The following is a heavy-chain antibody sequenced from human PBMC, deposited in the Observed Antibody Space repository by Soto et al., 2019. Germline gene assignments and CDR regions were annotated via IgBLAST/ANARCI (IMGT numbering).Heavy chain of an antibody. CDR2: IYPGDSDT. D-gene: IGHD3-10*01. CDR3: ARLPRTYYYGSGSYTAFDI. Sequence: PGESLKISCKGSGYSFTSYWIGWVRQMPGKGLEWMGIIYPGDSDTRYSPSFQGQVTISADKSISTAYLQWSSLKASDTAMYYCARLPRTYYYGSGSYTAFDIWGQGTMVTVS. J-gene: IGHJ3*02. CDR1: GYSFTSYW. V-gene: IGHV5-51*01.